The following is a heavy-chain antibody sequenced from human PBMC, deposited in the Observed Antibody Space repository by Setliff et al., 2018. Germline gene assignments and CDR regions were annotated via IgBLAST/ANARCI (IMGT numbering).Heavy chain of an antibody. J-gene: IGHJ3*02. D-gene: IGHD2-2*01. V-gene: IGHV4-59*02. CDR1: GGSVSPYF. CDR2: IYHNGNT. CDR3: ARGRMRGSCSGPSCTYDPFDI. Sequence: SETLSLTCTVSGGSVSPYFWSWIRQPPGKGLEWIGYIYHNGNTNFNPSLKSRVTISVDTSKNQFSLILRSVTAAATAVYYCARGRMRGSCSGPSCTYDPFDIWGQGTPVTVSS.